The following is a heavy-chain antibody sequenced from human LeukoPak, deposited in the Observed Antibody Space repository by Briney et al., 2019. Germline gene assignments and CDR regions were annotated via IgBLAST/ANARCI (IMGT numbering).Heavy chain of an antibody. CDR1: GGSISSGDYY. D-gene: IGHD2-15*01. V-gene: IGHV4-30-4*01. Sequence: KASETLSLTCTVSGGSISSGDYYWSWIRQPPGKGLEWIEYIYYSGSTYYNPSLKSRVTISVDTSKNQFSLKLSSVTAADTAVYYCASDLYCSGGSCQGYWGQGTLVTASS. CDR3: ASDLYCSGGSCQGY. J-gene: IGHJ4*02. CDR2: IYYSGST.